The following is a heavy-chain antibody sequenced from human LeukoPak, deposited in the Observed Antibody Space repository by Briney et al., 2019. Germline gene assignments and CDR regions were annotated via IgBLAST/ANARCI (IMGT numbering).Heavy chain of an antibody. CDR3: ASTGSGSHYWFYF. D-gene: IGHD3-10*01. V-gene: IGHV1-69*04. CDR2: IIPILGIA. J-gene: IGHJ4*02. Sequence: ASLKVSCEASGDTFSSYAISWGRQAPGQGLEWMGSIIPILGIANYAQKFQGRVTITADKSTSTAYMELSSPRSEDTAVYYCASTGSGSHYWFYFWGQGTLVTVSS. CDR1: GDTFSSYA.